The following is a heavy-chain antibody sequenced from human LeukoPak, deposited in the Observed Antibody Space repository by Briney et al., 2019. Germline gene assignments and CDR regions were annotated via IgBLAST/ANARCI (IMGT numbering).Heavy chain of an antibody. CDR1: EFTFSNYW. CDR3: AKDWRNYYGSGSYYKFDY. Sequence: GGSLRLSCTASEFTFSNYWMSWVRQAPGKGLEWVANIRQDGNDKKYVDSVKGRFTISRDNAKNSLYLQMNNLRAEDTAVYYCAKDWRNYYGSGSYYKFDYWGQGTLVTVSS. D-gene: IGHD3-10*01. J-gene: IGHJ4*02. CDR2: IRQDGNDK. V-gene: IGHV3-7*03.